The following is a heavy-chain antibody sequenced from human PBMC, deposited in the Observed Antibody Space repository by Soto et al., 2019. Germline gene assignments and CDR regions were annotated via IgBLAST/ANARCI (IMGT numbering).Heavy chain of an antibody. CDR1: GGTFSSYA. CDR3: ATCPFCDYAWAPFDY. V-gene: IGHV1-69*13. Sequence: SVKVSCKASGGTFSSYAISWVRQAPGQGLEWMGGIIPIFGTAHYAQRFQGRVTITADESTSTAYMELSSLRSEYMSVYYCATCPFCDYAWAPFDYWGQGNLVTVSS. D-gene: IGHD4-17*01. J-gene: IGHJ4*02. CDR2: IIPIFGTA.